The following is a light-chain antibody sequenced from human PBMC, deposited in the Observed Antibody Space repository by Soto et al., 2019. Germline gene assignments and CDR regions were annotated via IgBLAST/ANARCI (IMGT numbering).Light chain of an antibody. J-gene: IGLJ1*01. CDR1: SSDVGGYNY. CDR2: DVS. V-gene: IGLV2-14*01. Sequence: QSVLTQPASVSGSPGQSITISCTGTSSDVGGYNYVSWYQQHPGKAPKLMIYDVSNRPSGVSNRFSGSKSGNTASLAISGLQAEDEADYYCGSYTSSSTLYVFGTGTKVTV. CDR3: GSYTSSSTLYV.